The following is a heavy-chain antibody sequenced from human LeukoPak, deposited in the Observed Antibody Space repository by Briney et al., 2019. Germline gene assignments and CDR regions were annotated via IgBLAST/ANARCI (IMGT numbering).Heavy chain of an antibody. CDR3: ARNDPDSSED. CDR2: ISADGNNE. D-gene: IGHD3-22*01. V-gene: IGHV3-30-3*01. J-gene: IGHJ4*02. CDR1: GFTFNIYA. Sequence: PGGSLRLSCAASGFTFNIYAMNWVRQAPGKGLEWVAVISADGNNEHYADSAKGRFTLSRDNAKSTAYLQMNSLRSEDTAVYYCARNDPDSSEDWGQGTLVTVSS.